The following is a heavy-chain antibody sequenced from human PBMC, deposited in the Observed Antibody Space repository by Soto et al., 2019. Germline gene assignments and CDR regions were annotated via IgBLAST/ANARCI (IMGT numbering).Heavy chain of an antibody. CDR2: IYWDDDK. V-gene: IGHV2-5*02. D-gene: IGHD5-12*01. Sequence: QITLKESGPALVKPTQPLTLTCTFSGFSLDTSGEAVAWIRQPPGKALEWLALIYWDDDKRFSPSLKSRPTXXXXXXXXXXXXTXXXXXXXXXXXYYXXXXPXXXGNSGYALSYCFEDWGQGTLVTVSS. CDR1: GFSLDTSGEA. CDR3: XXXPXXXGNSGYALSYCFED. J-gene: IGHJ4*02.